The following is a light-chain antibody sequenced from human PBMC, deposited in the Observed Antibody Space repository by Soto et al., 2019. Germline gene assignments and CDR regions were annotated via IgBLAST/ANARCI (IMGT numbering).Light chain of an antibody. CDR3: QQYNNWRKT. Sequence: ILITQSPATLSVSPGERATLSCRASQSVSSNLAWYQQKPGQAPRLLIYGASTRATGIPARFSGSGSGTEFTLTISSLQSEDFAVYYCQQYNNWRKTFGQGTKVDIK. J-gene: IGKJ1*01. CDR2: GAS. V-gene: IGKV3-15*01. CDR1: QSVSSN.